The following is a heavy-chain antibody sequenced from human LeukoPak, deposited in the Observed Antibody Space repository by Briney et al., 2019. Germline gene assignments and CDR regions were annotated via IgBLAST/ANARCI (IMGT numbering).Heavy chain of an antibody. D-gene: IGHD3-10*01. CDR2: IIPIFGTA. V-gene: IGHV1-69*01. J-gene: IGHJ6*02. CDR1: GGTFSSYA. Sequence: SVKVSCKASGGTFSSYAISWVRQAPGQGLEWIGGIIPIFGTANYAQKFQGRVTITADESTSTAYMGLSSLRSEDTAVYYCARERLSGLWFGELSDYYYYGMDVWGQGTTVTVSS. CDR3: ARERLSGLWFGELSDYYYYGMDV.